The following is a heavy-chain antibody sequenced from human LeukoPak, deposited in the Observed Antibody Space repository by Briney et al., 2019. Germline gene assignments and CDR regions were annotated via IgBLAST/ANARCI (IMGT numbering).Heavy chain of an antibody. CDR3: ASGSYYYYYMDV. V-gene: IGHV1-18*01. CDR1: GYTFTSYG. Sequence: ASVKVSCKASGYTFTSYGISWVRQAPGQGLEWMGWISAYNGNTNYAQKFQGRVTMTEDTSTDTAYMELSSLRSEDTAVYYCASGSYYYYYMDVWGKGTTVTISS. D-gene: IGHD5-12*01. CDR2: ISAYNGNT. J-gene: IGHJ6*03.